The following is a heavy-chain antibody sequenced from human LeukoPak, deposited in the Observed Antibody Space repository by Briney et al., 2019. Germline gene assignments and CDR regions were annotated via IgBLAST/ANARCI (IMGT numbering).Heavy chain of an antibody. D-gene: IGHD3-3*01. CDR3: ARDGRPYDFWSGYLNNWFDP. J-gene: IGHJ5*02. CDR1: GYTFTGYY. Sequence: ASVKVSFKASGYTFTGYYMHWVRQAPGQGLEWMGWINPNSGGTNYAQKFQGRVTMTRDTSISTAYMELSRLRSDDTAVYYCARDGRPYDFWSGYLNNWFDPWGQGTLVTVSS. CDR2: INPNSGGT. V-gene: IGHV1-2*02.